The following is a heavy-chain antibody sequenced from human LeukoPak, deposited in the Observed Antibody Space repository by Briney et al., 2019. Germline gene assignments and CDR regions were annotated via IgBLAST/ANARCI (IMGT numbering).Heavy chain of an antibody. V-gene: IGHV1-8*01. CDR3: ARGPPDTGDFDY. CDR1: GYTFTSYD. CDR2: MSPKSGDT. J-gene: IGHJ4*02. Sequence: ASVKVSCKASGYTFTSYDFNWVRQATGQGLEWMGWMSPKSGDTSYAQKFQGRVTMTRDTSTSTAYMELSSLRSEDTAVYYCARGPPDTGDFDYWGQGTPVTVSS. D-gene: IGHD7-27*01.